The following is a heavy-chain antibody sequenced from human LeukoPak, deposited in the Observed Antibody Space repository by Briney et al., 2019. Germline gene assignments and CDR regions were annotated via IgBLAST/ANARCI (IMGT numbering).Heavy chain of an antibody. CDR1: EFSFSSYA. CDR3: AKPDILTGYVVGY. J-gene: IGHJ4*02. Sequence: GGSLRLSCADSEFSFSSYAMSWVRQAPGKGLEWVSGISGSGDRTYYADSVKGRFTIPRDNSKNTLYLQMNSLRAEDTAVYYCAKPDILTGYVVGYWGQGTLVTVSS. V-gene: IGHV3-23*01. D-gene: IGHD3-9*01. CDR2: ISGSGDRT.